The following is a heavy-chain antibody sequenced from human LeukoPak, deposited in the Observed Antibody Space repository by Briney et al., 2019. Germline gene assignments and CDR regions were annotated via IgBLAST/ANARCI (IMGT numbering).Heavy chain of an antibody. D-gene: IGHD3-10*01. CDR1: GFTFSSYA. Sequence: SGGSLRLSCAASGFTFSSYAMHWVRQAPGKGLEWVAVISYDGSNKYYADSVKGRFTISRDNSKNTLYLQMNSLRAEDTAVYYCAKERNYYGSGRSFDYWGQGTLVTVSS. CDR3: AKERNYYGSGRSFDY. V-gene: IGHV3-30*04. J-gene: IGHJ4*02. CDR2: ISYDGSNK.